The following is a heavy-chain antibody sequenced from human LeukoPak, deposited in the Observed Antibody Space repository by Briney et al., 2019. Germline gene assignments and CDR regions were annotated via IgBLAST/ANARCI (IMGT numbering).Heavy chain of an antibody. CDR1: AFTFSNNN. D-gene: IGHD3-3*01. V-gene: IGHV3-21*01. Sequence: GGSLRLSCAASAFTFSNNNMNWVLQAPGKGLEWVSSISISSSYKYYADSVKGRFTISRDNAKNSLYLQMNSLRAEDTAIYYCASTKYYDFWSGYGLGDYWGQGTLVTVSS. CDR3: ASTKYYDFWSGYGLGDY. J-gene: IGHJ4*02. CDR2: ISISSSYK.